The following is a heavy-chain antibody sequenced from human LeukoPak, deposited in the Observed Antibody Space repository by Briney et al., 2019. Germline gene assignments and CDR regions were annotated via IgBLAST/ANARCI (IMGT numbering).Heavy chain of an antibody. CDR2: IYYSGST. D-gene: IGHD3-22*01. Sequence: KPSEALSLTCTVSGGSISNYYWSWIRQPPGKGLEWIGYIYYSGSTNYNPSLKSRVTISVDTSKNQFSLKVNSVTAADTAVYYCARLISRGWARYDSSGRYFDYWGQGTLVTVSS. J-gene: IGHJ4*02. CDR1: GGSISNYY. V-gene: IGHV4-59*01. CDR3: ARLISRGWARYDSSGRYFDY.